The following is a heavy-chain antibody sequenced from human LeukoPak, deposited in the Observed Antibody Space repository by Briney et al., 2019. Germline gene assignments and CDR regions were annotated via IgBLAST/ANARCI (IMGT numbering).Heavy chain of an antibody. CDR1: GHTLTELS. Sequence: ASVKVSCKVSGHTLTELSMHWVRQAPGKGLEWMGGFDPEDGETTYAQKFQGRVTMTEDTSTDTAYMELSSLRSEDTAVYYCATVRDCSGGSCLYWYLDLWGRGTLVTVPS. J-gene: IGHJ2*01. D-gene: IGHD2-15*01. CDR3: ATVRDCSGGSCLYWYLDL. V-gene: IGHV1-24*01. CDR2: FDPEDGET.